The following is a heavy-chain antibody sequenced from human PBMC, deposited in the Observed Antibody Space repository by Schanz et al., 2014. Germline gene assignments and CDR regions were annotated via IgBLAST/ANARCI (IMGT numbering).Heavy chain of an antibody. Sequence: QVQLVQSGGEVKKAGASVKVSCKASGYTFTDYGISWVRQAPGQGLEWMGWINVYNGDTKFAKTFQDRVTLTTDTATSTACLELRSLRSYATAVYYCAINIIATARAYDIWGQGTMVTVSS. V-gene: IGHV1-18*01. CDR2: INVYNGDT. CDR3: AINIIATARAYDI. D-gene: IGHD6-13*01. CDR1: GYTFTDYG. J-gene: IGHJ3*02.